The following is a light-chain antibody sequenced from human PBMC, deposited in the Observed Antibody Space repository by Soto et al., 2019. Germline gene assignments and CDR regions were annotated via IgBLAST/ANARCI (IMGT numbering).Light chain of an antibody. CDR1: SSDVGGYNY. J-gene: IGLJ1*01. CDR2: DVS. Sequence: QSALTQPASVSGSPGQSITISCTGTSSDVGGYNYVSWYQQHPGKAPKLMIYDVSNRPSGVSNRFSGSKSGNTASLTISGLQAEDEAAYYCRSYTSSSTLPYVFGTGTKLTVL. V-gene: IGLV2-14*01. CDR3: RSYTSSSTLPYV.